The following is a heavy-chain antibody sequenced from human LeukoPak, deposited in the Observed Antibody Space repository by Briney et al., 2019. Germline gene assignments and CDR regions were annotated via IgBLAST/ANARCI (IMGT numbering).Heavy chain of an antibody. CDR3: ARDRTSGSYYYQTDYFDY. Sequence: GASVKVSCKASGYTFTSYGISWVRQAPGQGLEWMGWISAYNGNTNYAQKLQGRVTMTTDISTSTAYMELRSLRSDDTAVYYCARDRTSGSYYYQTDYFDYWGQETLVTVSS. J-gene: IGHJ4*02. V-gene: IGHV1-18*01. D-gene: IGHD3-10*01. CDR1: GYTFTSYG. CDR2: ISAYNGNT.